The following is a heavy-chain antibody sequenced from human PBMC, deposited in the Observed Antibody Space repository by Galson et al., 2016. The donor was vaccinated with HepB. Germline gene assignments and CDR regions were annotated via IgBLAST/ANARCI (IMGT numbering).Heavy chain of an antibody. CDR3: ARHRGGGDNSLLTFDY. CDR2: VPKTGST. D-gene: IGHD3-16*01. V-gene: IGHV4-59*08. CDR1: GASISSYY. Sequence: ETLSPTCTVSGASISSYYRCLLRQTPGKGLGWIGYVPKTGSTRYRPSLRSRVGLSGDTSKNQFSLNLSFATAADTALYYCARHRGGGDNSLLTFDYWGQGALVTVSS. J-gene: IGHJ4*02.